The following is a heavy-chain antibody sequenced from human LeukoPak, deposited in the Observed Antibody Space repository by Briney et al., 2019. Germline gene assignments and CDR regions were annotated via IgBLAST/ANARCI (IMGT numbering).Heavy chain of an antibody. J-gene: IGHJ3*02. CDR3: ARSRDGTLDI. CDR1: DFTISHTW. V-gene: IGHV3-74*01. D-gene: IGHD5-24*01. CDR2: INADGSIR. Sequence: GGSLRLSCVASDFTISHTWVDWVRQDPGEGVVWVSSINADGSIRNYAESVKGGFTISRDTAKSTVFLQMNSLRVDDTAMYYCARSRDGTLDIWGQGAMVTVSS.